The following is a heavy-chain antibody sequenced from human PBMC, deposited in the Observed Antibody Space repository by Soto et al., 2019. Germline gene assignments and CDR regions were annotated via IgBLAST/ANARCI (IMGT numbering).Heavy chain of an antibody. D-gene: IGHD3-10*01. CDR1: GDSVSSKVVA. J-gene: IGHJ4*02. CDR3: ARDRGYYSSGTYLFYYDY. V-gene: IGHV6-1*01. Sequence: SQTLSPTCALSGDSVSSKVVAWNWIRQSPTRGLQWLGRTYYRSRWYTDYALSLRSRLIIKADTSKNQFSLQLDSVTPEDTAVYYCARDRGYYSSGTYLFYYDYWGQGTLVTVSS. CDR2: TYYRSRWYT.